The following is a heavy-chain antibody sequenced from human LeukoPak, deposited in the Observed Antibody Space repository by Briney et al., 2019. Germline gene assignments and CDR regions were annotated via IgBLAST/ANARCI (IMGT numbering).Heavy chain of an antibody. CDR1: GGSFSGYY. V-gene: IGHV4-34*01. D-gene: IGHD6-19*01. Sequence: TSETLSLTCAVYGGSFSGYYWSWIRQPPGKGLEWIGEINHSGSTNYNPSLKSRVTISVDTSKNQFSLKLSSVTAADTAVYYCARETAVAGRGVDYWGQGTLVTVSS. J-gene: IGHJ4*02. CDR2: INHSGST. CDR3: ARETAVAGRGVDY.